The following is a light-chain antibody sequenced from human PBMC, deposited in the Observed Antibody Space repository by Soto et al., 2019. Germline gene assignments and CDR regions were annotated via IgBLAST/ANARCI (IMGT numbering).Light chain of an antibody. J-gene: IGLJ7*01. CDR1: SSDVGYYKY. Sequence: QSALTQPASVSGSPGQSITISCTGTSSDVGYYKYVSWFQQHPGKAPKLMIYEVTNRPSGVSNRFSGSKSGNTASLTISGLQAEDEADYYCISFTTRSTYVFGTGTQLTVL. CDR3: ISFTTRSTYV. V-gene: IGLV2-14*01. CDR2: EVT.